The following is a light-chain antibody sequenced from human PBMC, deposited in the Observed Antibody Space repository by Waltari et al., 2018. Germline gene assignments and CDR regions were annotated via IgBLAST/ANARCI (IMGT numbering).Light chain of an antibody. CDR2: GAS. V-gene: IGKV3-15*01. Sequence: EIVMTQSPVTLSVSPGERATLSCRASQSVGTKLAWYQQKPGQAPRLLIYGASTRATGIAARFSGNGSGTEFTLTISSLQSEDFAIYYCQQYNLWPWTFDQGTKVDIK. CDR3: QQYNLWPWT. J-gene: IGKJ1*01. CDR1: QSVGTK.